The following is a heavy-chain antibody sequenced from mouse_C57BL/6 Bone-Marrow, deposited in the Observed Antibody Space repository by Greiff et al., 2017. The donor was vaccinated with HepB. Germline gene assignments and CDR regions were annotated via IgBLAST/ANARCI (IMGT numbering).Heavy chain of an antibody. V-gene: IGHV1-15*01. CDR1: GYTFTDYE. CDR2: IDPETGGT. J-gene: IGHJ4*01. CDR3: TRSGWDVDYAMDY. D-gene: IGHD4-1*01. Sequence: QVHVKQSGAELVRPGASVTLSCKASGYTFTDYEMHWVKQTPVHGLEWIGAIDPETGGTAYNQKFKGKAILTADKSSSTAYMELRSLTSKDSAVYYCTRSGWDVDYAMDYWGQGTSVTVSS.